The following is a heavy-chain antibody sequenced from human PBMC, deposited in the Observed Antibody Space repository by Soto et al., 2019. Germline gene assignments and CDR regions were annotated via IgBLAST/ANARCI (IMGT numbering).Heavy chain of an antibody. CDR1: GGSISSYY. Sequence: QVQLQESGPGLVKPSETLSLTCTVSGGSISSYYWSWIRQPPGKGLEWIGYIYYSGSTNYNPSLKSRVTISVDTSKNQFSLKLSSVTAADTAVYYCARGEIDFGVVSPDYYYYYYMDVWGKGTTVTVSS. V-gene: IGHV4-59*01. J-gene: IGHJ6*03. CDR2: IYYSGST. D-gene: IGHD3-3*01. CDR3: ARGEIDFGVVSPDYYYYYYMDV.